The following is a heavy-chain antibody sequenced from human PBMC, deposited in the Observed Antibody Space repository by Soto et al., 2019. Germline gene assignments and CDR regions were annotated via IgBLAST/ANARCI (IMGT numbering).Heavy chain of an antibody. Sequence: GGSLRLSCAASGFTFSSYWMSWVRQAPGKGLEWVANIKQDGSEKYYVDSVKGRFTISRDNAKNSLYLQMNSLRAEDTAVYYCARRCSGSFYYYYGMDVWGQGTTVTVSS. CDR3: ARRCSGSFYYYYGMDV. CDR1: GFTFSSYW. CDR2: IKQDGSEK. D-gene: IGHD3-10*02. V-gene: IGHV3-7*01. J-gene: IGHJ6*02.